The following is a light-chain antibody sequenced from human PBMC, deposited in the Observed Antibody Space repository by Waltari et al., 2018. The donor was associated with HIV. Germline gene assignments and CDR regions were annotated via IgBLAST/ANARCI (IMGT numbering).Light chain of an antibody. CDR2: DVT. CDR3: SSNTRSSVV. J-gene: IGLJ2*01. Sequence: KAPKLMIYDVTNRPSGVSNRFSGSTSGNTASLTISGLQAEDEADYYCSSNTRSSVVFGGGTKLTVL. V-gene: IGLV2-14*03.